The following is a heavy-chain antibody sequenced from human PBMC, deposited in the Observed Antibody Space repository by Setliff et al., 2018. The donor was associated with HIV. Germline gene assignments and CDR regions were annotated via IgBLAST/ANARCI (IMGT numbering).Heavy chain of an antibody. CDR2: INPESGDT. J-gene: IGHJ5*02. D-gene: IGHD1-26*01. CDR3: VLASIVSTARWNH. CDR1: GYTFTGYF. V-gene: IGHV1-2*02. Sequence: ASVKVSCKTSGYTFTGYFMHWVRQAPRQGPEWMGWINPESGDTNYAQKFQGRLTMTRDTSINTAYMELSRLTSDDTAVYYCVLASIVSTARWNHWGRGTLVTVSS.